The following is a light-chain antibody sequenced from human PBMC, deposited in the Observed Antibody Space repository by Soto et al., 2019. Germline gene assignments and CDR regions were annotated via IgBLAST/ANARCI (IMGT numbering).Light chain of an antibody. V-gene: IGKV3-11*01. CDR1: QSVGVY. J-gene: IGKJ4*01. CDR2: DAT. CDR3: QQRDIWPPLT. Sequence: VLTQSPATLSLSPGERATLFCKASQSVGVYMGWFQQKPGQAPRVLIYDATNRAGGVPARFSGSGSGTDFTLTTSSLEAADSAVYYCQQRDIWPPLTFGGGTKLEIK.